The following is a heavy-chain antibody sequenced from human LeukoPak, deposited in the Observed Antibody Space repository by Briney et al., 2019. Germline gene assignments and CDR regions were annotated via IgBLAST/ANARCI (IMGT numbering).Heavy chain of an antibody. V-gene: IGHV4-38-2*01. Sequence: PSETLSLTCAVSDFSISTGYYWGWIRQPPGKGLEWIGSIYHSGSTHYNPSLKRRSTISIDTSKSQFSLDLRSVTAADTAVYYCARNATVTTRSEAFDIWGQGTMLTVSS. CDR1: DFSISTGYY. J-gene: IGHJ3*02. D-gene: IGHD4-17*01. CDR3: ARNATVTTRSEAFDI. CDR2: IYHSGST.